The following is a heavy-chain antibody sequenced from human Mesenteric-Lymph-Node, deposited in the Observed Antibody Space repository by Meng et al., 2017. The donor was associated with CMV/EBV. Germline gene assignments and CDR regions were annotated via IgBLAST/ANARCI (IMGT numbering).Heavy chain of an antibody. CDR1: GGSISSSSYY. V-gene: IGHV4-39*01. Sequence: SCTVSGGSISSSSYYWGWIRQPPGKGLEWIGSIYYSGSTYYNPSLKSRVTISVDTSKNQFSLKLSSVTAADTAVYYCARYSGSYGNYFDYWGQGTLVTVSS. D-gene: IGHD1-26*01. J-gene: IGHJ4*02. CDR2: IYYSGST. CDR3: ARYSGSYGNYFDY.